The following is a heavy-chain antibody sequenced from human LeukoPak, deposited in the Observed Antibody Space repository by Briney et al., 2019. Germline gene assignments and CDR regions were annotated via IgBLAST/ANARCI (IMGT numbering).Heavy chain of an antibody. CDR1: GFTFSSYG. V-gene: IGHV3-30*02. CDR3: AKVPHSWGLFDS. Sequence: GGSLRLSCAASGFTFSSYGMHWVRQAPGKGREGVAFIRYDGSNKYYADSVKGRFTISRDNSKNTLYLQMNSLRAEDTAMYYCAKVPHSWGLFDSWGQGTLVTVSS. CDR2: IRYDGSNK. D-gene: IGHD3-16*01. J-gene: IGHJ4*02.